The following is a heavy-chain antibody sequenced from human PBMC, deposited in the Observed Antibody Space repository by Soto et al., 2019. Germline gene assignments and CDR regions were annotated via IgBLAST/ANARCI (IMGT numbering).Heavy chain of an antibody. CDR2: ISSSGSTI. CDR1: GFTFSDYY. J-gene: IGHJ4*02. Sequence: QVQLVESGGDLVKPGGSLRLSCAASGFTFSDYYMSWIRQAPGKGLEWLSYISSSGSTISYADSVKGRFTFSRDNAKNSLYLQMNSLRAEDTAMYYCARSGYDFWSGPTDDYWGQGTLVTVSS. D-gene: IGHD3-3*01. V-gene: IGHV3-11*01. CDR3: ARSGYDFWSGPTDDY.